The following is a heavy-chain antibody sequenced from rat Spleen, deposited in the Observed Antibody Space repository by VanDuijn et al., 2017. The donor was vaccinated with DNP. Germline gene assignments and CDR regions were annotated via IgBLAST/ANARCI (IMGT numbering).Heavy chain of an antibody. D-gene: IGHD1-6*01. J-gene: IGHJ1*01. CDR2: IWGDGST. Sequence: QVHMKETGPGLVQTTQTLSVTCTVSGFSLTSYGVHWIRQAPGKGLEWMGIIWGDGSTNYNSALKSRLSISRDTSKNQVFLKMNSLQSEDTTTYYCARDPIMYTTDYPYYWYFDFWGPGTMVTVSS. CDR1: GFSLTSYG. CDR3: ARDPIMYTTDYPYYWYFDF. V-gene: IGHV2-77*01.